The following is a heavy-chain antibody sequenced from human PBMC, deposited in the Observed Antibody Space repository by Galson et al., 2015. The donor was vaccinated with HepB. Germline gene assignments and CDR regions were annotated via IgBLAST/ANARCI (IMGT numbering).Heavy chain of an antibody. CDR3: ARAAVLRFVEWLASYYYYCMDV. Sequence: SVKVSCKASGYTFTSYDINWVRQATGQGLEWMGWMNPNSGNTGYAQKFQGSVTMTRNTSMSTAYMELSSLRSEDTAVYYCARAAVLRFVEWLASYYYYCMDVWGQGTPVTVSS. CDR2: MNPNSGNT. V-gene: IGHV1-8*01. D-gene: IGHD3-3*01. CDR1: GYTFTSYD. J-gene: IGHJ6*02.